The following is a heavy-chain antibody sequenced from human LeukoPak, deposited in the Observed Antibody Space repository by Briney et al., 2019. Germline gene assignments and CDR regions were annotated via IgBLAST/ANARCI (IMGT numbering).Heavy chain of an antibody. V-gene: IGHV4-39*01. J-gene: IGHJ4*02. Sequence: SSETLSLTCTVSGGSISSSSYYWGWIRQPPGKGLEWIGSIFYSGITYYNPSLKSRVTISVDTSKNQFSLKLSSVTAADTAVYFCARIAVTTGLDYFDFWGQGTLVTVSS. CDR1: GGSISSSSYY. CDR2: IFYSGIT. CDR3: ARIAVTTGLDYFDF. D-gene: IGHD4-4*01.